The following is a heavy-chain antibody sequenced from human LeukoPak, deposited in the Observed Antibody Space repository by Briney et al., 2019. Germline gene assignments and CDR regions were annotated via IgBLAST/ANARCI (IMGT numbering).Heavy chain of an antibody. V-gene: IGHV3-21*01. Sequence: PGGSLRLSCAASGFTFSSYSMNWVRQAPGKGLEWVSSISSSSSYIYYVDSVKGRFTISRDNAKNSLYLQMNSQRAEDTAVYYCARTIDYDSSGYYAQCWGQGTLVTVSS. CDR2: ISSSSSYI. J-gene: IGHJ4*02. D-gene: IGHD3-22*01. CDR3: ARTIDYDSSGYYAQC. CDR1: GFTFSSYS.